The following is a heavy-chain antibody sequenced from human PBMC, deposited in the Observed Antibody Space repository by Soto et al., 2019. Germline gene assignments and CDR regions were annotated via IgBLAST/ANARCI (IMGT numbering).Heavy chain of an antibody. V-gene: IGHV3-15*01. D-gene: IGHD3-9*01. CDR3: TTDGLRYFDWLSMNY. CDR2: IKSKTDGGTT. Sequence: GGSLRLSCAASGFTFSNAWMSWVRQAPGKGLEWVGRIKSKTDGGTTDYAAPVKGRFTISRDDSKNTLYLQMNSLKTEDTAVYYCTTDGLRYFDWLSMNYWGQGTLVTVSS. CDR1: GFTFSNAW. J-gene: IGHJ4*02.